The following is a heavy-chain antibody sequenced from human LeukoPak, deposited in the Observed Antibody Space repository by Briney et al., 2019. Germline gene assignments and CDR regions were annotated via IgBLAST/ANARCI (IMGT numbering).Heavy chain of an antibody. CDR3: ARGGIGRIAMVVDYYMDV. V-gene: IGHV1-2*02. CDR2: INSKNGGT. Sequence: ASVKVFCKASGYTFTGYYMHWVRQAPGQGLEWMGWINSKNGGTSYARKFQGRVTMTRDTSINTAYMELSSLKSDDTAIYYCARGGIGRIAMVVDYYMDVWGKGTTVTISS. J-gene: IGHJ6*03. D-gene: IGHD3-22*01. CDR1: GYTFTGYY.